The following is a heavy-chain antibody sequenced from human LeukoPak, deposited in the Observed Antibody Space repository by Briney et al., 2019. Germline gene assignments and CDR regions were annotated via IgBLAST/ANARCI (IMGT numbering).Heavy chain of an antibody. D-gene: IGHD1-26*01. CDR2: INHDGRET. J-gene: IGHJ4*02. V-gene: IGHV3-7*03. Sequence: GGSLRLSCEASGFTFSDYWMSWVRQAPGKGLEWVANINHDGRETYYVDSVEGRFTISRDNAKNSLFLQMNSLRVEDTAVYYCARAGGPGTVDYWGQGTLLTVSS. CDR1: GFTFSDYW. CDR3: ARAGGPGTVDY.